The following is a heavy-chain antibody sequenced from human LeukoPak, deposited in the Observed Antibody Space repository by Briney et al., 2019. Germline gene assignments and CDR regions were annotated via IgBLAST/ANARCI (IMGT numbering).Heavy chain of an antibody. CDR2: ISSSSSYI. J-gene: IGHJ6*02. D-gene: IGHD3-3*01. CDR3: ARAYDFWSGYYNGYYYYGMDV. Sequence: GGSLRLSCAASGFTFSSYSMNWVRQAPGKGLEWVSSISSSSSYIYYADSVKGRLTISRDNAKNSLYLQMNSLRAEDTAVYYCARAYDFWSGYYNGYYYYGMDVWGQGTTVTVSS. V-gene: IGHV3-21*01. CDR1: GFTFSSYS.